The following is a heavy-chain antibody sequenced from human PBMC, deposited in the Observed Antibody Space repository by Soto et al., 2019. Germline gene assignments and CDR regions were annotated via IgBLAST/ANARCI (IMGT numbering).Heavy chain of an antibody. D-gene: IGHD2-21*01. Sequence: EVQLLESGGGLVQPGGSLRLSCAASGFTFSSYAMSWVRQAPGKGLERVSAISGSDASTYYADSVKGRFTISRDNSKNTLYLQMNSLRAEDTAVYYCMLQTLWCWGQGTLVTVSS. J-gene: IGHJ4*02. CDR2: ISGSDAST. CDR3: MLQTLWC. CDR1: GFTFSSYA. V-gene: IGHV3-23*01.